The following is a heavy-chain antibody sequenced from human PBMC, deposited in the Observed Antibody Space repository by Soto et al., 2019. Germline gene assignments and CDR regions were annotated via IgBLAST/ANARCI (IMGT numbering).Heavy chain of an antibody. D-gene: IGHD6-19*01. CDR1: GGTFSSSA. CDR3: ARSETAGHRGFDI. Sequence: QVQLVQSGAEMREPGSSVKVSCKASGGTFSSSAINWLRQAPGQGPEWMGGIIPTFGTANYIEKFRGRVTRTADTSTSTAYMEVSSLTSEDTAMYFCARSETAGHRGFDIWGQGTMVTVSS. J-gene: IGHJ3*02. CDR2: IIPTFGTA. V-gene: IGHV1-69*06.